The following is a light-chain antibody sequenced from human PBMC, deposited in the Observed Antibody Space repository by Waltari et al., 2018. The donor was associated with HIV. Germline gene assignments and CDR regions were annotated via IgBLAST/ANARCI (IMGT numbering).Light chain of an antibody. CDR3: SSYTSSSTWV. CDR1: SSDVGYNNY. Sequence: QSALTQPASVSGSPGQSITISCTGASSDVGYNNYVSWYQKNPGKAPKLMIYDVSNRPSGVSNRFSGSKSGNTASLTISGLQVEDEADYYCSSYTSSSTWVFGGGTKLTVL. V-gene: IGLV2-14*03. J-gene: IGLJ3*02. CDR2: DVS.